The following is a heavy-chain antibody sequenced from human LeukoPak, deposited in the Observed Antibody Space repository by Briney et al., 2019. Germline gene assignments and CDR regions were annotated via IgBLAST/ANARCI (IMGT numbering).Heavy chain of an antibody. V-gene: IGHV3-9*03. CDR3: ARGRWLQSYQFDY. CDR1: GFTFDDYT. J-gene: IGHJ4*02. D-gene: IGHD5-24*01. Sequence: GGSLRLSCAASGFTFDDYTMHWVRQAPGKGLEWVSGISWNSGSIGYADSVKGRFTISRDNSKNSLYLQMNSLRAEDMALYYCARGRWLQSYQFDYWGQGTLVAVSS. CDR2: ISWNSGSI.